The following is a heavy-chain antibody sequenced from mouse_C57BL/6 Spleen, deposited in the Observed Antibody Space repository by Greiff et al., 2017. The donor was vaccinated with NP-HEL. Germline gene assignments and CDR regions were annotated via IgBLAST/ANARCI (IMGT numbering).Heavy chain of an antibody. J-gene: IGHJ2*01. CDR1: GFTIKNTY. V-gene: IGHV14-3*01. D-gene: IGHD2-4*01. CDR3: ARKIYYEGYYFDY. CDR2: IDPANGNT. Sequence: EVQLQQSVTELVRPGASVKLSCTASGFTIKNTYMHWVKQRPEQGLEWIGRIDPANGNTKYAPKFQGKATITADTSSNTAYLQRSSLTSEDTAIYYCARKIYYEGYYFDYWGQGTTLTVSS.